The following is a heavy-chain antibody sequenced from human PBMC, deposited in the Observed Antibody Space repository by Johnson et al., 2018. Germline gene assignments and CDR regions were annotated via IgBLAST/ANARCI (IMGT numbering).Heavy chain of an antibody. Sequence: QVQLVQSGAEVKKPGASVKVSCKASGYTFTSYAMHWVRQAPGQRLEWMGWINAGNGNTKYSQRFQGRVTITRDTSASTAYMELSSLGSEDTAVYYCAGYVGGRDSSGDGDYYYYYMDVWGKGTTVTVSS. D-gene: IGHD2-21*01. J-gene: IGHJ6*03. V-gene: IGHV1-3*01. CDR2: INAGNGNT. CDR3: AGYVGGRDSSGDGDYYYYYMDV. CDR1: GYTFTSYA.